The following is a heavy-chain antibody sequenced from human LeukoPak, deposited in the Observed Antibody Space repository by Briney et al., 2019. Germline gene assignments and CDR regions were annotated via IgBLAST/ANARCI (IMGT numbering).Heavy chain of an antibody. CDR3: ARMGVSYYYDSSTYYPVAFDV. CDR1: GYSINGGYY. D-gene: IGHD3-22*01. Sequence: SETLSLTCSVSGYSINGGYYWGWVRPSPGKGPEGIGTIFHSGSIFYNPSFKSRVTLSIDTSRDQFSLRLPSVTAADTAIYYCARMGVSYYYDSSTYYPVAFDVWGQGTKVTVSS. V-gene: IGHV4-38-2*01. CDR2: IFHSGSI. J-gene: IGHJ3*01.